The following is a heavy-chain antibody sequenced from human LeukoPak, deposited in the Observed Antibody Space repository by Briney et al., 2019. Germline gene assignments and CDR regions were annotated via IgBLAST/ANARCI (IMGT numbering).Heavy chain of an antibody. D-gene: IGHD6-19*01. CDR2: ISYSGGRT. J-gene: IGHJ4*02. Sequence: GGSLRLSCAASRFTFSSYAMTWVRQAPGKGLEWVSSISYSGGRTYYADSVKGQFTNSKDNSKSMLHVQMNSLRVEDTAVYYCAIANSPSFSSDWYYFDYWAQGPLVTVSS. V-gene: IGHV3-23*01. CDR3: AIANSPSFSSDWYYFDY. CDR1: RFTFSSYA.